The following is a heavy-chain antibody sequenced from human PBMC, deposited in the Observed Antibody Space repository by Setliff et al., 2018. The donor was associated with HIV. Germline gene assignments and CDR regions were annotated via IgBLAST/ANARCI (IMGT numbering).Heavy chain of an antibody. D-gene: IGHD2-15*01. CDR3: VRGLGSEFDY. J-gene: IGHJ4*02. CDR2: TTNKADSYNT. CDR1: GFSFSDYF. Sequence: PGGSLRLSCAVSGFSFSDYFMTWIRQAPGKGLEWVGRTTNKADSYNTNYAASVKGKFTIARDDSKKSLYLQMNSLKIEDTAVYYCVRGLGSEFDYWGQGTLVTVSS. V-gene: IGHV3-72*01.